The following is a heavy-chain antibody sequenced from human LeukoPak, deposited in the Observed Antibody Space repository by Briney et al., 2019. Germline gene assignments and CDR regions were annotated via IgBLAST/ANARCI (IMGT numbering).Heavy chain of an antibody. D-gene: IGHD2-21*01. Sequence: GRSLRLSCAASGFTFINYGMHWVRQAPGKGLEWVAVISYDGTNKYYADSVKGRFTISRENAKNSLYLQMNSLRAGDTAVYYCARSRTLWGAFDIWGQGTMVTVSS. CDR2: ISYDGTNK. V-gene: IGHV3-30*03. J-gene: IGHJ3*02. CDR3: ARSRTLWGAFDI. CDR1: GFTFINYG.